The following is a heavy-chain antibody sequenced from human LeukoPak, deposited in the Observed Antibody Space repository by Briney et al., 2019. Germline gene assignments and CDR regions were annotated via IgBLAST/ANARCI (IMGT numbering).Heavy chain of an antibody. CDR2: ISSSSSYI. J-gene: IGHJ6*02. Sequence: GGSLRLSCAASGFTFSSYSMTWVRQAPGKGLEWVSSISSSSSYIYYADSVKGRFTISRDNAKNSLYLQMNSLRAEDTAVYYCASGPWYSSGWWGGGDYYYYGMDVWGQGTTVTVSS. D-gene: IGHD6-19*01. CDR1: GFTFSSYS. V-gene: IGHV3-21*01. CDR3: ASGPWYSSGWWGGGDYYYYGMDV.